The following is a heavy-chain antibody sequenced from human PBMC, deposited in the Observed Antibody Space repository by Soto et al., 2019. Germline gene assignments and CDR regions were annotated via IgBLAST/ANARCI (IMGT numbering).Heavy chain of an antibody. Sequence: SETLSLTCAVSGYSISSSNWWGWIRQPPRRGLEWIGYIYYSGTTYYNPSLMSRVTMSVDTSKNQFSLKLTPVTAVYTSVYYCARVGSSIAVRPFDYWGQGTVVTVSS. CDR1: GYSISSSNW. CDR3: ARVGSSIAVRPFDY. D-gene: IGHD6-6*01. V-gene: IGHV4-28*03. CDR2: IYYSGTT. J-gene: IGHJ4*02.